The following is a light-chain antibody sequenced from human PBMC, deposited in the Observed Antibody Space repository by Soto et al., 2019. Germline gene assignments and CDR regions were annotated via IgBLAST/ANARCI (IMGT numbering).Light chain of an antibody. CDR1: SGHSTYA. Sequence: QLVLTQSPSASASLGASVKLTCTLSSGHSTYAIAWHQQQPEKGPRYLMKLSSDGSHSKGDGIPDRFSGSSSGAERYLTISSLQSEDEADYYCQTWGSGIGVFGGGTKLTVL. CDR3: QTWGSGIGV. J-gene: IGLJ3*02. V-gene: IGLV4-69*01. CDR2: LSSDGSH.